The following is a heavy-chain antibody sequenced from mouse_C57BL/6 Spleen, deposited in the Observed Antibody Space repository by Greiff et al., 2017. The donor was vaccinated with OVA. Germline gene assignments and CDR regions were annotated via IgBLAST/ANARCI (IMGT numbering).Heavy chain of an antibody. Sequence: DVKLVESGGGLVKPGGSLKLSCAASGFTFSSYAMSWVRQTPEKRLEWVATISDGGSYTYYPDNVKGRFTISRDNAKNNLYLQMSHLKSEDTAMYYCARGGYYGSLSFDYWGQGTTLTVSS. V-gene: IGHV5-4*03. CDR3: ARGGYYGSLSFDY. CDR1: GFTFSSYA. J-gene: IGHJ2*01. D-gene: IGHD1-1*01. CDR2: ISDGGSYT.